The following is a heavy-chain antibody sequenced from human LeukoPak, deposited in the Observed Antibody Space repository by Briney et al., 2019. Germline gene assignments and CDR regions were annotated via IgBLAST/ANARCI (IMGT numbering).Heavy chain of an antibody. CDR1: GGSFSGYY. Sequence: SETLSLTCAVYGGSFSGYYWSWIRQSPGKGLEWIGEINHSGSTNYNPSLKSRVTISVDTSKNQFSLKLSSVTAADTAVYYCARGTGIAATGKYFQHWGQGTLVTVSS. CDR3: ARGTGIAATGKYFQH. D-gene: IGHD6-13*01. CDR2: INHSGST. J-gene: IGHJ1*01. V-gene: IGHV4-34*01.